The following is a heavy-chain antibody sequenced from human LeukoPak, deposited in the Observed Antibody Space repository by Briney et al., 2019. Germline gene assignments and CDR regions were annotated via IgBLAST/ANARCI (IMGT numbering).Heavy chain of an antibody. V-gene: IGHV4-59*08. J-gene: IGHJ6*03. Sequence: SETLSLTCIVSGGAISSYYWNWIRQPPGKGLEWIGSIYHSGSTYYNPSLKSRVTISVDTSKNQFSLKLSSVTAADTAVYYCARPYISPNYYYYYMDVWGKGTTVTVSS. CDR1: GGAISSYY. CDR3: ARPYISPNYYYYYMDV. CDR2: IYHSGST.